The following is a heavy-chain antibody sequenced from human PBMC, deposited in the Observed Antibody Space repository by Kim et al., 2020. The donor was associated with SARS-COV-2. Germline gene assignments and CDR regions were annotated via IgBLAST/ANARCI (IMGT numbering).Heavy chain of an antibody. V-gene: IGHV4-59*08. CDR1: GGSISSYY. D-gene: IGHD3-9*01. CDR2: IYYSGST. J-gene: IGHJ6*02. Sequence: SETLSLTCTVSGGSISSYYWSWIRQPPGKGLEWIGYIYYSGSTNYNPSLKSQVTISVDTSKNQFSLKLSSVTAADTAVYYCARHGTGYYYYGMDVWGQGTTVTVSS. CDR3: ARHGTGYYYYGMDV.